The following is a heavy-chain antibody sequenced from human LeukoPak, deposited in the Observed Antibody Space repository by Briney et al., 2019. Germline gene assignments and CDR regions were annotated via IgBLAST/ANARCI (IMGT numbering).Heavy chain of an antibody. CDR3: ARGRYFDWLPDDY. V-gene: IGHV7-4-1*02. J-gene: IGHJ4*02. D-gene: IGHD3-9*01. CDR1: GGTVSRYP. CDR2: INTNTGNP. Sequence: ASVKVSCKASGGTVSRYPISWVRQAPGQGLEWMGWINTNTGNPTYAQGFTGRFVFSLDTSVSTAYLQISSLKAEDTAVYYCARGRYFDWLPDDYWGQGTLVTVSS.